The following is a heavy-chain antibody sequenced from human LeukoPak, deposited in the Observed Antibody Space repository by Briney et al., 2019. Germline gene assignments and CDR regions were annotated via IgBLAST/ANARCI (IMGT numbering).Heavy chain of an antibody. V-gene: IGHV3-53*05. CDR2: IYSGAST. CDR3: AKDGSSVVVAATLDY. CDR1: GFTVSSNY. Sequence: TGGSLRLSCAASGFTVSSNYMSWVRQAPGKGLEWVSVIYSGASTYYADSVKGRFTISRDNSKNSLYLQMNSLRTEDTALYYCAKDGSSVVVAATLDYWGQGTLVTVSS. J-gene: IGHJ4*02. D-gene: IGHD2-15*01.